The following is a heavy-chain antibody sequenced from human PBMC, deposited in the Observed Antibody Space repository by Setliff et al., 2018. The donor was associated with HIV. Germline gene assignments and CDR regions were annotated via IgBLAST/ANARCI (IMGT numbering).Heavy chain of an antibody. CDR1: GVSLTTDGVG. J-gene: IGHJ3*01. CDR2: IYWDDDK. D-gene: IGHD2-15*01. CDR3: AHQELGYCSGGSCPPPHAFAV. V-gene: IGHV2-5*02. Sequence: SGPTLVNPTQTLTLTCTFSGVSLTTDGVGVGWIRQPPGKAPEWLALIYWDDDKRYNPSLKTRLTITKDTSKNQVVLTMTNMDPVDTATYYCAHQELGYCSGGSCPPPHAFAVWGQATMVTTSS.